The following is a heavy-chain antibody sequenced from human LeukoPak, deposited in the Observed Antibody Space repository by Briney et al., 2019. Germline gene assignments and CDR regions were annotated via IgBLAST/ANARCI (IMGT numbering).Heavy chain of an antibody. J-gene: IGHJ4*02. CDR3: ARAGSGESFDY. Sequence: SXXVSCKASGGTFSSYAISWVRQAPGQGLEWMGGIIPIFGTANYAQKFQGRVTITAGESTSTAYMELSSLRSEDTAVYYCARAGSGESFDYWGQGTLVTVSS. CDR2: IIPIFGTA. V-gene: IGHV1-69*01. D-gene: IGHD3-10*01. CDR1: GGTFSSYA.